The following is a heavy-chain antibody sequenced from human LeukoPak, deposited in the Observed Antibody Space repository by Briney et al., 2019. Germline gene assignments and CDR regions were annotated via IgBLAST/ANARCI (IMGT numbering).Heavy chain of an antibody. CDR2: MNPNNGKT. Sequence: ASMKVSCKASGFKFTGYDINWVRQASGRGLEWMGWMNPNNGKTGYAQKFQGRVTMTRDTSTSTAYMELRGLISEDTAVYYCVRDGEGVAISVNYWFDPWGQGTLVTVSS. CDR1: GFKFTGYD. V-gene: IGHV1-8*01. D-gene: IGHD3-10*01. CDR3: VRDGEGVAISVNYWFDP. J-gene: IGHJ5*02.